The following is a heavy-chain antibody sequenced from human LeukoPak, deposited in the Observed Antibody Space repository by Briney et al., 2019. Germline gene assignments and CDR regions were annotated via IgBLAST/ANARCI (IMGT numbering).Heavy chain of an antibody. V-gene: IGHV4-31*03. D-gene: IGHD3-10*01. J-gene: IGHJ4*02. CDR2: IYSSGTT. Sequence: PSQTLSLTCTVSGGSITTGGYYWSWIRQHPEKGLVWIGYIYSSGTTFFNPSLKSRVTISLDTSEHQFSLNLTSVPAADTAVYYCARAYGSGSASNRYFDSWGQGALVTVSS. CDR3: ARAYGSGSASNRYFDS. CDR1: GGSITTGGYY.